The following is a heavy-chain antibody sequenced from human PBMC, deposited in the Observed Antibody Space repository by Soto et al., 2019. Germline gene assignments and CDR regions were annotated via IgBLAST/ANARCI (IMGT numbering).Heavy chain of an antibody. Sequence: QVQLQESGPGLVKPSQTLSLTCTVSGGSISSGDYYWSWIRQPPGKGLEWIGYIYYSGSTYYNPSLKRRVXXSXDXXKHQFPLKLSSVTAADTAVYYCARRPDIAAANFDYWGQGTLVTVSS. J-gene: IGHJ4*02. D-gene: IGHD6-13*01. CDR2: IYYSGST. CDR3: ARRPDIAAANFDY. V-gene: IGHV4-30-4*01. CDR1: GGSISSGDYY.